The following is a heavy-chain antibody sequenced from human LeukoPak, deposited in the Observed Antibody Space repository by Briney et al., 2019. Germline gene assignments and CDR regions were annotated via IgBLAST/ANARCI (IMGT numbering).Heavy chain of an antibody. Sequence: GGSLRLSCAASGFTFSSYSMNWVRQAPGKGLEWVSSISSSSGYIYYADSVKGRFTISRDNAKNSLYLQMNSLRAEDTAVYYLGRAQRGGNFRGGFDYGARGPLVTVPS. CDR3: GRAQRGGNFRGGFDY. CDR1: GFTFSSYS. CDR2: ISSSSGYI. J-gene: IGHJ4*02. D-gene: IGHD4-23*01. V-gene: IGHV3-21*01.